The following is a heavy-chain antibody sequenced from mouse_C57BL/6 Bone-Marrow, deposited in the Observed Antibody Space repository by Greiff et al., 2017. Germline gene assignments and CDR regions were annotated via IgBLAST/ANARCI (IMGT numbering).Heavy chain of an antibody. CDR1: GFSLTSYG. CDR3: ARSLYDGYYDPFAY. J-gene: IGHJ3*01. D-gene: IGHD2-3*01. CDR2: IWSGGST. V-gene: IGHV2-2*01. Sequence: QVQLQQSGPGLVQPSQSLSITCTVSGFSLTSYGVHWVRQSPGKGLEWLGVIWSGGSTDYNAAFISRLSISKDNSKSQVFFKMNSLQADDTAIYYCARSLYDGYYDPFAYWGQGTLVTVSA.